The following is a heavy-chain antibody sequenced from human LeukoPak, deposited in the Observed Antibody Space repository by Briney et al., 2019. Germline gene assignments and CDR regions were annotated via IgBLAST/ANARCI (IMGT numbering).Heavy chain of an antibody. D-gene: IGHD3-10*01. CDR3: ARYGKTMVRGVIPY. Sequence: SETLSLTCAVSGGSISSSNWWSWVRQPPGKGLEWIGEIYHSGSTNYNPSLRSRVTISVDKSKNQFSLKLNSVTAADTAVYYCARYGKTMVRGVIPYWGQGTLVTVSS. CDR1: GGSISSSNW. CDR2: IYHSGST. V-gene: IGHV4-4*02. J-gene: IGHJ4*02.